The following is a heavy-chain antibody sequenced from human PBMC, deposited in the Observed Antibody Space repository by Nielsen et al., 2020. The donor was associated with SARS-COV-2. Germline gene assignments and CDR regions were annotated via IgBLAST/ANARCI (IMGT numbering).Heavy chain of an antibody. J-gene: IGHJ6*02. CDR1: GFTFSNAW. D-gene: IGHD3-22*01. V-gene: IGHV3-15*01. Sequence: GESLKISCAASGFTFSNAWMSWVRQAPGKGLEWVGRIKSKTDGGTTDYAAPVKGRFTISRDDSKNTLYLQMNSLKTEDTAVYYCARDQGPNYYDRDWYGMDVWGQGTTVTVSS. CDR2: IKSKTDGGTT. CDR3: ARDQGPNYYDRDWYGMDV.